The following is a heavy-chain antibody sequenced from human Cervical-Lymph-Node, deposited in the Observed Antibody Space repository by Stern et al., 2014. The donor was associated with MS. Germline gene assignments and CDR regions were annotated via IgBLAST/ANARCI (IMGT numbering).Heavy chain of an antibody. CDR1: GFTFSSYD. J-gene: IGHJ4*02. CDR3: ARGYSGYDYPVFFDY. Sequence: EVQLVESVGGLVQPGGSLRLSCAASGFTFSSYDMHWVRQATGKGLEWVSAIGTAGDTYYPGSVKGRFTISRENAKNSLYLQMNSLRAGDTAVYYCARGYSGYDYPVFFDYWGQGTLVTVSS. CDR2: IGTAGDT. V-gene: IGHV3-13*01. D-gene: IGHD5-12*01.